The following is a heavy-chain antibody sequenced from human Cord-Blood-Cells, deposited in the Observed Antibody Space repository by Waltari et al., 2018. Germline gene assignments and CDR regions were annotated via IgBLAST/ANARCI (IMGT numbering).Heavy chain of an antibody. Sequence: QVQLQQWGAGLLKPSETLSLTCAVYGGSFSGYYWSWIRQPPGKGLEWIGEINHSGSTNYNLSLKSRVTISVDTSKNQFSLKLSSVTAADTAVYYCARIYDSSGWDAFDIWGQGTMVTVSS. V-gene: IGHV4-34*01. J-gene: IGHJ3*02. CDR1: GGSFSGYY. CDR3: ARIYDSSGWDAFDI. CDR2: INHSGST. D-gene: IGHD3-22*01.